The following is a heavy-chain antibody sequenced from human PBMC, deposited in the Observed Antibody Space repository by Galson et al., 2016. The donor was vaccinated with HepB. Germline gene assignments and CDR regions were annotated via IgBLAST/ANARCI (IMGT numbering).Heavy chain of an antibody. V-gene: IGHV3-33*08. CDR2: ISSDGSNK. J-gene: IGHJ4*02. Sequence: SLRLSCAASGFTFSHYGMHWVRQAPGKGLEWVALISSDGSNKYYVDSVKGRFTISRDNSKNTLFLQMNSLRVEDTAIYYCARAGWQWLVPSDYWGQGTLVTVSS. CDR3: ARAGWQWLVPSDY. CDR1: GFTFSHYG. D-gene: IGHD6-19*01.